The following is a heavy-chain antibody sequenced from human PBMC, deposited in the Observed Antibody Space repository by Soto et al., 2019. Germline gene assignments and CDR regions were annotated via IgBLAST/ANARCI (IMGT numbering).Heavy chain of an antibody. J-gene: IGHJ3*02. Sequence: PGGSLRLSWAASGFTFSTYKMNWVRQAPGKGLEWVSYISSSSSTIYYADSVKGRFTISRDNAKNSLYLEMNSLRAEDTAVYYCARGGKIYYDNSGRNDAFDIWGQGTMVTVSS. CDR3: ARGGKIYYDNSGRNDAFDI. D-gene: IGHD3-22*01. CDR1: GFTFSTYK. V-gene: IGHV3-48*04. CDR2: ISSSSSTI.